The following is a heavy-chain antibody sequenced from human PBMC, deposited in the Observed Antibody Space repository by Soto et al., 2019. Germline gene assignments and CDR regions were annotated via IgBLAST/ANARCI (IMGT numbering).Heavy chain of an antibody. CDR3: ARDLGGWPDY. D-gene: IGHD2-15*01. V-gene: IGHV1-3*01. Sequence: ASVEVSCKASGYTFNSYARNWVRQAPGQRLEWMGWINAGNGNTKYSQKFQGRVTITRDTSASTAYMELSSLRSEDTAVYYCARDLGGWPDYWGQGTLVTVSS. CDR1: GYTFNSYA. CDR2: INAGNGNT. J-gene: IGHJ4*02.